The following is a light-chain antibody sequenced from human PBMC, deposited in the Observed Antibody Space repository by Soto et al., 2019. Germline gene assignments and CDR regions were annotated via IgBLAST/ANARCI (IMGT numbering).Light chain of an antibody. CDR1: QSVSSY. CDR2: DAS. Sequence: EIVLTQSPATLSLSPGERAALSCRASQSVSSYLAWYQQKPGQAPRLLIYDASNRATGIPARFSGNGSATDFTLTISSLEPEDFAVYYCQQRSNWPPTFGPGTKVDIK. J-gene: IGKJ3*01. V-gene: IGKV3-11*01. CDR3: QQRSNWPPT.